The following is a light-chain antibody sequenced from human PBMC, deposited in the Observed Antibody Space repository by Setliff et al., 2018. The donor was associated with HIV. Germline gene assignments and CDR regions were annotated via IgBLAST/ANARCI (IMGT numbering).Light chain of an antibody. Sequence: QSVLTQPPSVSGAPGQRVTISCTGSWSNIGAGYAVHWYQQLPGTAPKLLIFGNNNRPSGVPDRFSDSKSGTSASLAISGLQSQDESDYYCASWDDSLNGHVFGTGTKVTVL. CDR3: ASWDDSLNGHV. J-gene: IGLJ1*01. V-gene: IGLV1-40*01. CDR1: WSNIGAGYA. CDR2: GNN.